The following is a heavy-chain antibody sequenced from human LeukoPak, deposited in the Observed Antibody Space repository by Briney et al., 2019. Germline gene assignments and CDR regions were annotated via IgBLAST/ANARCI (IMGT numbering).Heavy chain of an antibody. CDR3: AKDGSPTFNYDILTGYYNY. D-gene: IGHD3-9*01. CDR1: GFDFSTQW. Sequence: PGGSLRLSCAASGFDFSTQWMSWVRQAPGKGLEWVSAISASGGSTYYADSVKGRFTISRDNSKNTLYLQMNSLRAEDTAVHYCAKDGSPTFNYDILTGYYNYWGQGTLVTVSS. V-gene: IGHV3-23*01. CDR2: ISASGGST. J-gene: IGHJ4*02.